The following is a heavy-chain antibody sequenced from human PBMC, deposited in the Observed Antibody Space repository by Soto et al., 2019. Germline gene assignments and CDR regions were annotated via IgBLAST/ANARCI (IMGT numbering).Heavy chain of an antibody. CDR2: VYPGDSDT. D-gene: IGHD5-12*01. J-gene: IGHJ4*02. Sequence: PGESLEICCKGSGYSCTSYWIGWVRQMPGKGLEWMGIVYPGDSDTRYSPSFQGQVTISADKSISTAYLQWSSLKASDTAMCYCASLSRDGYNYLAYWGQGTLVTVSS. CDR1: GYSCTSYW. CDR3: ASLSRDGYNYLAY. V-gene: IGHV5-51*01.